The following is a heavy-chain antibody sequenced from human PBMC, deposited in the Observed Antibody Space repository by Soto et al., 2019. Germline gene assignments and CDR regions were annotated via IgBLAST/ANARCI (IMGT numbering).Heavy chain of an antibody. CDR3: ARWGHPAVKAYAI. Sequence: PSETRSLTCAVSGASVSNYYWNWVRQPPGKGLEWIGYIHYTGDSKYNPSLKSRVTMSVDTSKNQFSLKMTSVTAADTAVYYCARWGHPAVKAYAIWGQGATVPVSS. D-gene: IGHD2-21*01. CDR1: GASVSNYY. CDR2: IHYTGDS. J-gene: IGHJ3*02. V-gene: IGHV4-59*02.